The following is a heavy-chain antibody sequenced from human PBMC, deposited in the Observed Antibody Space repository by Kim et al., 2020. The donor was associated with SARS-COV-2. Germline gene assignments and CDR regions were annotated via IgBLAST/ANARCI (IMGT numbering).Heavy chain of an antibody. J-gene: IGHJ4*02. CDR1: GYTFTGYY. Sequence: ASVKVSCKASGYTFTGYYMHWVQQAPGQGLEWMGRINPNSGGTNYAQKFQGRVTMTRDTSISTAYMELSRLRSDDTAVYYCARVPRAEFGWSHWGQGTLVTVSS. D-gene: IGHD3-10*01. V-gene: IGHV1-2*06. CDR3: ARVPRAEFGWSH. CDR2: INPNSGGT.